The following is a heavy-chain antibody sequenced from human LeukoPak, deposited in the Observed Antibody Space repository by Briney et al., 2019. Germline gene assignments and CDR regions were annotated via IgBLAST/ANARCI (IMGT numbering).Heavy chain of an antibody. Sequence: PGRSLRLSCAASGFTFDDYAMYWVRQAPGKGLEWVSGISWNSGSIGYADSVKGRFTISRDNAKNSLYLQMNSLRPEDTAFYYCAKAYSYGYPLYSGSFDYWGQGTLVTVSS. CDR3: AKAYSYGYPLYSGSFDY. CDR1: GFTFDDYA. D-gene: IGHD5-18*01. J-gene: IGHJ4*02. V-gene: IGHV3-9*01. CDR2: ISWNSGSI.